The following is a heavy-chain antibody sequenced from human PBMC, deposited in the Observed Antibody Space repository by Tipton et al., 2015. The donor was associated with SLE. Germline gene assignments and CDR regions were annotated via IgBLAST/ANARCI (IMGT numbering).Heavy chain of an antibody. CDR2: ISTYNGNT. Sequence: QLVQSGVEVKKPGASVRVSCKASGYTFTTYGISWVRQAPGQGLEWMGWISTYNGNTNYAQKLQGRVTMTSDTSTSTACMELTRLRSDDTAVYYCARAIGVNYFNFWGQGILVNVSP. CDR3: ARAIGVNYFNF. V-gene: IGHV1-18*01. D-gene: IGHD3-3*01. CDR1: GYTFTTYG. J-gene: IGHJ4*02.